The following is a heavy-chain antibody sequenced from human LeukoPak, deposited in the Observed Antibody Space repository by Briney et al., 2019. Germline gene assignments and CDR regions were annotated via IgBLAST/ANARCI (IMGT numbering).Heavy chain of an antibody. D-gene: IGHD3-10*02. Sequence: GGSLRLSCAASGFTFSSYEMNWVRQAPGKGLEWISYISSSGSSIYYADSVKGRFTISRDNAKNSLYLQMNSLRAEDTAVYYCAELGITMIGGVWGKGTTVTISS. V-gene: IGHV3-48*03. CDR2: ISSSGSSI. CDR1: GFTFSSYE. CDR3: AELGITMIGGV. J-gene: IGHJ6*04.